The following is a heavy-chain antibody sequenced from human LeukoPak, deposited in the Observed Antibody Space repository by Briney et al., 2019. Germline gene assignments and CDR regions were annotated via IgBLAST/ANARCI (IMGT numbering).Heavy chain of an antibody. CDR1: GFTFSSSW. V-gene: IGHV3-7*05. J-gene: IGHJ4*02. CDR3: ARSLGYCSAGSCFPFDY. CDR2: IKQDGSDK. Sequence: GGSLRLSCAASGFTFSSSWMSWVRQAPGKGLEWVANIKQDGSDKYYVDSVKGRFTIPRDNAKNSLYLQMNSLRAEDTAVYYCARSLGYCSAGSCFPFDYWGQGTLVTVSS. D-gene: IGHD2-15*01.